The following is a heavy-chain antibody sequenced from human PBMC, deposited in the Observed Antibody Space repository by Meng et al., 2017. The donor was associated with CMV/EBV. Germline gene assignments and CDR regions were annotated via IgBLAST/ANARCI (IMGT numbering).Heavy chain of an antibody. J-gene: IGHJ5*02. V-gene: IGHV4-4*07. CDR2: IYTSGST. Sequence: LPESGPRLAKPSEPLSLPFTVSGGSISSYYWSWIRQPAGKGLEWIGRIYTSGSTNYNPSLKSRVTMSVDTSKNQFSLKLSSVTAADTAVYYCARDLMNCSSTSCANWFDPWGQGTLVTVSS. CDR3: ARDLMNCSSTSCANWFDP. D-gene: IGHD2-2*01. CDR1: GGSISSYY.